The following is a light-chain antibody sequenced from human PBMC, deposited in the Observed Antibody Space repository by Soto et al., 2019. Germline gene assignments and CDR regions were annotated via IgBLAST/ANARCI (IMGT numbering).Light chain of an antibody. Sequence: EIVLTQSPGTLSLSPGERATLSCRASQGVSSTYVAWYQQRPGQTPKLLIYEASTRATGIPDRFSGSGSGTDYTLTIGRLEPDDFAVYYCQQYGNSPQTFGQGTKVDIK. CDR2: EAS. V-gene: IGKV3-20*01. J-gene: IGKJ1*01. CDR1: QGVSSTY. CDR3: QQYGNSPQT.